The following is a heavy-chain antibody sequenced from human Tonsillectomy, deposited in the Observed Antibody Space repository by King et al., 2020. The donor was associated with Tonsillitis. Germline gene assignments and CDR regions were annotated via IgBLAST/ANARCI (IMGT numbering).Heavy chain of an antibody. CDR1: GGSISSSSYY. D-gene: IGHD6-13*01. J-gene: IGHJ5*02. Sequence: QLQESGPGLVKPSETLSLTCTVSGGSISSSSYYWGWIRQPPGKGLEWIGSIYYSGSTYYNPSLKSRVTISVDTSKNQFSLKLSSVTAADTAVYYCARQCRYSISWYPPKAGDWFDPWGQGTLVTVSS. V-gene: IGHV4-39*01. CDR2: IYYSGST. CDR3: ARQCRYSISWYPPKAGDWFDP.